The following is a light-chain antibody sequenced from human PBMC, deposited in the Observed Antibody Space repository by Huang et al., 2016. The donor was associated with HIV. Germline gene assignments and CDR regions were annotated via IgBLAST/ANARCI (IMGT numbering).Light chain of an antibody. J-gene: IGKJ2*01. CDR2: DAS. V-gene: IGKV3-11*01. CDR1: QSVSSY. CDR3: QQRSNWPPYT. Sequence: EIVLTQSPATLSLSPGERATLSCRASQSVSSYLAWSQQKPGQAPRLLIYDASNRATGIPARFSVSGSGTDFTLTISSLEPEDFAVYYCQQRSNWPPYTFGQGTKLEIK.